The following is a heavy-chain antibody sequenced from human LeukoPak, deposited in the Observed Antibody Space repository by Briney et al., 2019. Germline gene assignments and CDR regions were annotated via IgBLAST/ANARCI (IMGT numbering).Heavy chain of an antibody. D-gene: IGHD1-26*01. CDR3: ARERGRKRVGATREIDY. Sequence: SETLSLTCTVSGGSISSYYWSWIRQPPGKGLEWIGEINHSGSTNYNPSLKSRVTISVDTSKNQFSLKLSSVTAADTAVYYCARERGRKRVGATREIDYWGQGTLVTASS. V-gene: IGHV4-34*01. CDR2: INHSGST. J-gene: IGHJ4*02. CDR1: GGSISSYY.